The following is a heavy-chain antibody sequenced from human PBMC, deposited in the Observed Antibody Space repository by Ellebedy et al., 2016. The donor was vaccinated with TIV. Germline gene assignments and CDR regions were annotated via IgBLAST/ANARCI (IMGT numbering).Heavy chain of an antibody. V-gene: IGHV4-59*11. Sequence: SETLSLXCTVSGSSTSGHYWNWVRQPPGKGLEWIAYIYDTGDTDYNPSLKSRVTISLDTSKNQFSLRLTSLTAADTAVYYCARGADYDFWTGYYTAFDPWGQGTLVTVSS. CDR2: IYDTGDT. J-gene: IGHJ5*02. CDR1: GSSTSGHY. CDR3: ARGADYDFWTGYYTAFDP. D-gene: IGHD3-3*01.